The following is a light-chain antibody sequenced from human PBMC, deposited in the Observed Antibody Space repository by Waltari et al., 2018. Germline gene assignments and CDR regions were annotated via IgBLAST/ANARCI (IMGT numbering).Light chain of an antibody. J-gene: IGLJ2*01. CDR1: NSNIGSNT. V-gene: IGLV1-44*01. Sequence: QSVLTQPPSASGTPGQRVTISCSGTNSNIGSNTVNWYQQVPGTAPKLLINRRNPPPSGVPDRFSVSKSGTSASLAISGLQSEDEADYFCAAWDDRLNGPVFGGGTQLTVL. CDR2: RRN. CDR3: AAWDDRLNGPV.